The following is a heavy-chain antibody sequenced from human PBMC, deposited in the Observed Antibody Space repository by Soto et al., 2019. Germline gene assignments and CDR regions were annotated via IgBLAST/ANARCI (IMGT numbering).Heavy chain of an antibody. CDR2: IYYSGST. J-gene: IGHJ6*02. CDR1: GGSISSYC. V-gene: IGHV4-59*01. D-gene: IGHD2-8*01. Sequence: PSETLSLTCTVSGGSISSYCWSWIRQPPGKGLEWIGYIYYSGSTNYNPSLKSRVTISVDTSKNQFSLKLSSVTAAVTAVYYCARDTEYCTNGVCTDYYYGMDVWGQGTTVTVSS. CDR3: ARDTEYCTNGVCTDYYYGMDV.